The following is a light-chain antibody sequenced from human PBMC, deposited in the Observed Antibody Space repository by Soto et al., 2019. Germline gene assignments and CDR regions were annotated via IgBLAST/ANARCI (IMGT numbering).Light chain of an antibody. J-gene: IGKJ5*01. CDR2: DAS. CDR3: QRRAGSST. Sequence: EIVLTQSPVTLSLSPGERATLSFRASQTVSNQLAWYQQKPGQAPRLLIYDASRRVTGIPARFSGSGSGTDFSLTLSSLETEGFAFYYCQRRAGSSTFGQGSRLE. V-gene: IGKV3-11*01. CDR1: QTVSNQ.